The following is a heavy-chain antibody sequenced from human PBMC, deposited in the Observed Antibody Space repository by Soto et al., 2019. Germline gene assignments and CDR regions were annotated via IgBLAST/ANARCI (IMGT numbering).Heavy chain of an antibody. J-gene: IGHJ1*01. CDR1: GFTFDDYA. D-gene: IGHD2-21*01. Sequence: EVQLVESGGGLVQPGRSLRLSCAASGFTFDDYAMHWVRQVPGKGLEWVSGIHWNGGSIGYGDSVKGRFAISRDNAKNSLHVQMNSLRAEDTALDHCVKDESITCYRGHFRQWGQGTLVTVSS. CDR2: IHWNGGSI. CDR3: VKDESITCYRGHFRQ. V-gene: IGHV3-9*01.